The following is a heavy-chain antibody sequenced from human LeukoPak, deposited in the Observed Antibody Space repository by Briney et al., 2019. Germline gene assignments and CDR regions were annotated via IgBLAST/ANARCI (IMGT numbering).Heavy chain of an antibody. CDR1: GYTLTELS. CDR3: ATFGEPTQTYYYYGMDV. J-gene: IGHJ6*02. CDR2: FDPEDGET. V-gene: IGHV1-24*01. Sequence: GASVKVSCKVSGYTLTELSMHWVRQAPGKGLEWMGGFDPEDGETIYAQKFQGRVTMTEDTSTDTAYMERSRLRSEDTAVYYCATFGEPTQTYYYYGMDVWGQGTTVTVSS. D-gene: IGHD3-16*01.